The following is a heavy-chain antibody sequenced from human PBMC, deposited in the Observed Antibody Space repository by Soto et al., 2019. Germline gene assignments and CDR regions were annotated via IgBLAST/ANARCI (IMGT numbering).Heavy chain of an antibody. V-gene: IGHV1-3*01. J-gene: IGHJ5*02. CDR1: GYTFTSYA. CDR3: ARDRASIAAAGRGWFDP. Sequence: ASVKVSCKASGYTFTSYAMHWVRQAPGQRLEWMEWINADNGNTKYSQKFQGRVTITTDTSASTAYMELRSLRSDDTAVYFCARDRASIAAAGRGWFDPWGQGTLVTVSS. CDR2: INADNGNT. D-gene: IGHD6-13*01.